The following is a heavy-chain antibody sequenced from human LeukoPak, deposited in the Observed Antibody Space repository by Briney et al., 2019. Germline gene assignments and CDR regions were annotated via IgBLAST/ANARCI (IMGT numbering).Heavy chain of an antibody. CDR1: GGSFSGYY. CDR3: ARDKGRAAAGSWFDP. J-gene: IGHJ5*02. CDR2: IYYSGST. Sequence: SETLSLTCAVYGGSFSGYYWSWIRQPPGKGLEWIGYIYYSGSTNYNPSLKSRVTISVDTSKNQFSLKLSSVTAADTAVYYCARDKGRAAAGSWFDPWGQGTLVTVSS. D-gene: IGHD6-13*01. V-gene: IGHV4-59*01.